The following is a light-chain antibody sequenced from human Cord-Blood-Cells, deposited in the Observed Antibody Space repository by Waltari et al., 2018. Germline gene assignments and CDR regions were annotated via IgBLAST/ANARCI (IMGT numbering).Light chain of an antibody. CDR2: EVS. J-gene: IGLJ2*01. Sequence: QSALTQPASVSGSPGQSIPIPCTGTSTDVGGYNYVSWYQQHPGKAPKLMIYEVSNRPSGVSNRFSGSKSGNTASLTISGLQAEDEADYYCSSYTSSSVVFGGGTKLTVL. CDR1: STDVGGYNY. CDR3: SSYTSSSVV. V-gene: IGLV2-14*01.